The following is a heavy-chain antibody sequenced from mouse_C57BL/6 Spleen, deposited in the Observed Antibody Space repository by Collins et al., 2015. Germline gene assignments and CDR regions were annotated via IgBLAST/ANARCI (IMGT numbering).Heavy chain of an antibody. CDR2: IDPSDSYT. Sequence: QVQLQQPGAELVMPGASVKLSCKASSYTFTSYWMHWVKQRPGQGLEWIGEIDPSDSYTNCNQKFKGKSTLTVDKSSSTAYMQLSSLTSEDSAVYYCARGGGTTVVATNFDYWGQGTTLTVSS. D-gene: IGHD1-1*01. V-gene: IGHV1-69*01. CDR1: SYTFTSYW. J-gene: IGHJ2*01. CDR3: ARGGGTTVVATNFDY.